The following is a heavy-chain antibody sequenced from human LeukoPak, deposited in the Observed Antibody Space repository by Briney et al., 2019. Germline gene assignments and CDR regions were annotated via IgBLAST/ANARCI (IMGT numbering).Heavy chain of an antibody. Sequence: GGSLRLSCAASGFTFSSYAMHWVRQAPGKGLEYVSAISSNGGSTYYANSVKGRFTISRDNSKNTLYLQMGSLRAEDTAVYYCARDYRLTQIQYWGQGTLVTVSS. CDR3: ARDYRLTQIQY. J-gene: IGHJ1*01. CDR2: ISSNGGST. D-gene: IGHD1-26*01. V-gene: IGHV3-64*01. CDR1: GFTFSSYA.